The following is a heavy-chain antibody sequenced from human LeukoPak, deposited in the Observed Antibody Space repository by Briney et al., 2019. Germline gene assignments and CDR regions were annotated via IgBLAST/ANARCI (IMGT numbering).Heavy chain of an antibody. Sequence: GVAVRLSHTASGLSLRNAWMRGVRQAPGKGLDGVDCMIRRTRGGATDYAAPVRGRFTISRDDSQNTLYLQMNSLKTEDTAVYYCTTYRYSYDVTGYSYFDYWGQGIPVTVSS. CDR3: TTYRYSYDVTGYSYFDY. J-gene: IGHJ4*02. D-gene: IGHD3-22*01. CDR1: GLSLRNAW. V-gene: IGHV3-15*01. CDR2: MIRRTRGGAT.